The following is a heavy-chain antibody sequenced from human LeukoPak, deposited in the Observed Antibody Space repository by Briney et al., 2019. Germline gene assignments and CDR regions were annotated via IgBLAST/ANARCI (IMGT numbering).Heavy chain of an antibody. CDR3: TRWGSWPYDY. CDR1: GGSFSGYY. J-gene: IGHJ4*02. V-gene: IGHV4-34*01. CDR2: INRSGST. Sequence: PSETLSLTCAVYGGSFSGYYWSWIRQPPGKGLEWIGEINRSGSTNYNPPLKSRVTISIDTSKNQFSLNLTSVTAADTAVYYCTRWGSWPYDYWGQGTLVTVSS. D-gene: IGHD6-13*01.